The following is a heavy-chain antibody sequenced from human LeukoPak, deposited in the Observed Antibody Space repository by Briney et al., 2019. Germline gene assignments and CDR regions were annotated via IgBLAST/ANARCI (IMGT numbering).Heavy chain of an antibody. D-gene: IGHD2-2*03. Sequence: PGGSLRLSCAASGFTFSSYAMHWVRQAPGKGLEWVAVISYDGSRKYYADSVKGRLTISRDNSKNTLYLQMNSLRAEDTAVYYCARDGFGSTGYFDLWGRGTLVTVSS. CDR3: ARDGFGSTGYFDL. V-gene: IGHV3-30-3*01. J-gene: IGHJ2*01. CDR2: ISYDGSRK. CDR1: GFTFSSYA.